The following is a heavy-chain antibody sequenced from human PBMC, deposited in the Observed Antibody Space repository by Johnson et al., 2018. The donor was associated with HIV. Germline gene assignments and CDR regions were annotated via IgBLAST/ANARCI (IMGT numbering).Heavy chain of an antibody. Sequence: MLLVESGGGLVQPGGSLRLSCVDSGFTFSSYWMSWVRQAPGKGLEWVSAIGTAGDTYYPGSVKGRFTISRENAKNSLYLQMNSLGAEDTAVYYCAFEEPYSAAAGIDAFDIWGQGTMVTVSS. CDR3: AFEEPYSAAAGIDAFDI. CDR2: IGTAGDT. D-gene: IGHD6-13*01. CDR1: GFTFSSYW. J-gene: IGHJ3*02. V-gene: IGHV3-13*01.